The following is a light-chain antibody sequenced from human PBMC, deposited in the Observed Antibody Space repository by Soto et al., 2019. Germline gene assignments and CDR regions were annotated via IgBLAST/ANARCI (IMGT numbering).Light chain of an antibody. Sequence: SVLTQPPSASGSPGQSVTISCTGTSSDVCGYNYVSWYQQHPGKAPKLMISEVSKRPSGFPDRFSGSKSGNTASLTVSGLQAEDEADYYCSSFAGNKNLVFGGGTKLTVL. V-gene: IGLV2-8*01. CDR2: EVS. CDR3: SSFAGNKNLV. J-gene: IGLJ2*01. CDR1: SSDVCGYNY.